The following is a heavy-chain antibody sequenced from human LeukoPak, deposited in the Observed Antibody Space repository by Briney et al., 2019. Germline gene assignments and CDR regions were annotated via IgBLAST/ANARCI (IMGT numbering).Heavy chain of an antibody. CDR1: GFTFSSYV. V-gene: IGHV3-30*04. Sequence: GGSLRLSCAASGFTFSSYVMHRVRQAPGKGLEWVAIISDDGSNEYYADSVKGRFTISRDNSKNTLYLQMNSLRAEDTALYYCARSRFYYDSSGYFQTYYFDYWGQGTLVTVSS. CDR3: ARSRFYYDSSGYFQTYYFDY. D-gene: IGHD3-22*01. J-gene: IGHJ4*02. CDR2: ISDDGSNE.